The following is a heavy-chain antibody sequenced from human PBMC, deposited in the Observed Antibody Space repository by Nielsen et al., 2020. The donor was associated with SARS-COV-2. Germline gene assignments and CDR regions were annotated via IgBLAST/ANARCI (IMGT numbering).Heavy chain of an antibody. CDR3: AREYSSSSGRCSDN. Sequence: ASVKVSCKASGYTFSGYYMHWVRQAPGRGLEWMGRINPNSGGTNYAQKFQGRVTMTRDTSNSTAYMELSRLSSDDTAVYYCAREYSSSSGRCSDNWGQGTLVTVSS. CDR2: INPNSGGT. J-gene: IGHJ4*02. CDR1: GYTFSGYY. V-gene: IGHV1-2*06. D-gene: IGHD6-6*01.